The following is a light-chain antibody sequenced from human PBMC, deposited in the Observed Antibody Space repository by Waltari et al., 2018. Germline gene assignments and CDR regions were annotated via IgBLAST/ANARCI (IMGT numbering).Light chain of an antibody. J-gene: IGLJ3*02. Sequence: QLVLTQSPSASASLGPSVNLTCTLASGHSSNIIAWLQQPPAKGPRYLMKVNSDGSHSKGDEIPDRFSGSSSGAERYLTISSVQCEDEAYYYCETGGHGTWVFGGGTKLTVL. CDR3: ETGGHGTWV. V-gene: IGLV4-69*02. CDR2: VNSDGSH. CDR1: SGHSSNI.